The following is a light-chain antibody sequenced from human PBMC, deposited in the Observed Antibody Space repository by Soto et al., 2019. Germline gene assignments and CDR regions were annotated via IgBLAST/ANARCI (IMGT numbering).Light chain of an antibody. CDR1: SCNIGAGHN. CDR3: QSYDSRLSGWV. J-gene: IGLJ3*02. Sequence: QAVVTQPPSVSGAPGKRVTISCTRSSCNIGAGHNVHWYQQLPGTAPKLLIYGNSNRPSGVPDRFSGSKSGTSASLAITGLQAEDEADYYCQSYDSRLSGWVFGGGTKVTVL. V-gene: IGLV1-40*01. CDR2: GNS.